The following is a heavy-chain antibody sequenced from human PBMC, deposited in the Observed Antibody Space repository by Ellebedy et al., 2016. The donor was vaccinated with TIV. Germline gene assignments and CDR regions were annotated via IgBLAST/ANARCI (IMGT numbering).Heavy chain of an antibody. Sequence: SETLSLTCAISGDSASRNSGWNWIRQSPSRGLEWLGRTYYRSKWYNDYAVSVKSRITINPDTSKNQFSLQLNSVTPDDTAVYYCARGAVGDCDYWGQGILVTVSS. CDR1: GDSASRNSG. CDR3: ARGAVGDCDY. V-gene: IGHV6-1*01. D-gene: IGHD6-19*01. J-gene: IGHJ4*02. CDR2: TYYRSKWYN.